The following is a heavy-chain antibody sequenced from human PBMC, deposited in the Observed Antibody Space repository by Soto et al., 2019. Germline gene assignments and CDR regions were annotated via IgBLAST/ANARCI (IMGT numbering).Heavy chain of an antibody. CDR2: IRSKTDGETT. Sequence: EVQLVESGGGLVKPGGSLRLFCAASGFTFNDAWMSWVRQAPGKGLEWVGRIRSKTDGETTDYAAPVKGRFTISRDDSKNTRYLQMNRLKNEDTAVYYCAATYVGRDYWGRGTLFTVSS. CDR1: GFTFNDAW. D-gene: IGHD3-16*01. J-gene: IGHJ4*02. CDR3: AATYVGRDY. V-gene: IGHV3-15*01.